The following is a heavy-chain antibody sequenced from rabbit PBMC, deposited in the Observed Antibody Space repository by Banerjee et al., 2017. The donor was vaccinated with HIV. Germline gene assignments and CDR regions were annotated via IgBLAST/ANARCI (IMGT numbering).Heavy chain of an antibody. D-gene: IGHD6-1*01. CDR3: ARERVYVTYGMIGDTYATDGMDL. CDR2: SDGGNIGLT. J-gene: IGHJ6*01. Sequence: QEQLEESGGDLVKPEGSLTLTCTASGFSFSSSYWICWVRQAPGKGLEWIACSDGGNIGLTYYASWAKGRFTTSKTSPTTVTLQMTSLTAADTATYFCARERVYVTYGMIGDTYATDGMDLWGPGTLVTVS. V-gene: IGHV1S45*01. CDR1: GFSFSSSYW.